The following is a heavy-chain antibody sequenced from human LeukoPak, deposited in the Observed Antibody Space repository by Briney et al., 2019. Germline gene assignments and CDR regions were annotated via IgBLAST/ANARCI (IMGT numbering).Heavy chain of an antibody. Sequence: SETLSLTCTVSGGSFSGYSWSWIRLAPGKGLEWIGHIYYTGSATYSPSLKNRVTISIDTAKNQFSLDLRSEAAADTAMYYCARHKDSGTHPLDYWGQGTLVTVSS. CDR3: ARHKDSGTHPLDY. V-gene: IGHV4-59*08. J-gene: IGHJ4*02. D-gene: IGHD3-10*01. CDR1: GGSFSGYS. CDR2: IYYTGSA.